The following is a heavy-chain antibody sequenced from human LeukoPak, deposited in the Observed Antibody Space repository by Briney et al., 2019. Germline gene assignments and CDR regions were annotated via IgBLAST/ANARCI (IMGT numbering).Heavy chain of an antibody. CDR1: GGSISSGGYY. V-gene: IGHV4-31*03. CDR2: IYYSGST. J-gene: IGHJ5*02. D-gene: IGHD3-10*01. Sequence: PSQTLSLTCTVSGGSISSGGYYWSWIRQHPGKGLEWIGYIYYSGSTYYNPSLKSRVTISVDTSKNQFSLKLSSVTAADTAVYYCASSGKLWFGKFDPWGQGTLVTVSS. CDR3: ASSGKLWFGKFDP.